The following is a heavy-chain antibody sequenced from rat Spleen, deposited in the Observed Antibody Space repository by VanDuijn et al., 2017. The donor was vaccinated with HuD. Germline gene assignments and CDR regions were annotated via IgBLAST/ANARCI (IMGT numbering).Heavy chain of an antibody. Sequence: QVQLKESGPGLVQPSQTLSLTCTVSGFSLTSYNVHWVRQPPGKGLEWMGRMRFNGDTSYNSVLKSRLSISRDTSKSQVFLKMNSLQTHDTAIYFCARSYGGYTQHWFAYWGQGTLVTVSS. D-gene: IGHD1-11*01. CDR2: MRFNGDT. CDR3: ARSYGGYTQHWFAY. V-gene: IGHV2-63*01. CDR1: GFSLTSYN. J-gene: IGHJ3*01.